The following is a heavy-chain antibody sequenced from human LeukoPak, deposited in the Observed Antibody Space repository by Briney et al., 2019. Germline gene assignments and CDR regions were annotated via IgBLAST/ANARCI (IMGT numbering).Heavy chain of an antibody. CDR2: IYTGGTT. CDR3: AREGRFQSFDY. CDR1: GFSVGSNY. V-gene: IGHV3-53*01. Sequence: PGGSLRLSCAASGFSVGSNYMSGVRQAPGKGLEWVSVIYTGGTTHYAESVMGRFTISRDDSHNTVHLHMSGLRAEDTAVYYCAREGRFQSFDYWGQGTLVAVSS. J-gene: IGHJ4*02.